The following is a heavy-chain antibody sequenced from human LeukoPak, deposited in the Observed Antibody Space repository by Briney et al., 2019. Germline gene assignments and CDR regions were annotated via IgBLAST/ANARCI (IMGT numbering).Heavy chain of an antibody. CDR1: GFTVSSNY. V-gene: IGHV3-66*01. D-gene: IGHD6-19*01. Sequence: PGGSLRLSCAASGFTVSSNYMSWVRQAPGKGLEWVSVIYSGGSTYYADSVKGRFTISRDNSKNTLYLQMNSLRAEDTAVYYCAKDRIAVAGTEGFDYWGQGTLVTVSS. J-gene: IGHJ4*02. CDR3: AKDRIAVAGTEGFDY. CDR2: IYSGGST.